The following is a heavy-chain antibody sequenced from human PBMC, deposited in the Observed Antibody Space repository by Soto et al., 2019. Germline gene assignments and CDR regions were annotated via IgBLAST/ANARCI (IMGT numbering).Heavy chain of an antibody. CDR2: FDPEDGET. D-gene: IGHD3-3*01. J-gene: IGHJ6*02. V-gene: IGHV1-24*01. CDR1: GYTLTELS. CDR3: AAEVLERFLEWLPTNTPRYYYYYGMDV. Sequence: ASEKVSCKVSGYTLTELSMHWVRQAPGKGLEWMGGFDPEDGETIYAQKFQGRVTMTGDTSTDTAYMELSSLRSEDTAVYYCAAEVLERFLEWLPTNTPRYYYYYGMDVWGQGTTVTVSS.